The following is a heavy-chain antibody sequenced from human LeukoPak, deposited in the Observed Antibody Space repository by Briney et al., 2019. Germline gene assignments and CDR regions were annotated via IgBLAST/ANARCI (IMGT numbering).Heavy chain of an antibody. CDR1: GYRFTSYW. Sequence: HGESLKISCKGSGYRFTSYWIGWVRQMPGKGLEWMGIIYAGDSESRYSPSFQGHVTISADKSISTAYLQWSSLKASDTAMYYCARRQGCSSTSCPPDYWGQGTLVTVSP. V-gene: IGHV5-51*01. CDR3: ARRQGCSSTSCPPDY. J-gene: IGHJ4*02. CDR2: IYAGDSES. D-gene: IGHD2-2*01.